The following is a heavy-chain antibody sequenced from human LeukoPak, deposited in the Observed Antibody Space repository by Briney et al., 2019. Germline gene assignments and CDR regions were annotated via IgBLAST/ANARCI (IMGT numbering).Heavy chain of an antibody. D-gene: IGHD3-3*01. CDR2: ISAYNGNT. CDR1: GYTFTSYG. V-gene: IGHV1-18*01. J-gene: IGHJ4*02. Sequence: ASVKVSCKASGYTFTSYGISWLRQAPGQGLEWMGWISAYNGNTNYAQKLQGRVTMTTDTSTSTAYMELRSLRSDDTAVYYCARHSDYIFWSGYYRCFDHWGQGTLVTVSS. CDR3: ARHSDYIFWSGYYRCFDH.